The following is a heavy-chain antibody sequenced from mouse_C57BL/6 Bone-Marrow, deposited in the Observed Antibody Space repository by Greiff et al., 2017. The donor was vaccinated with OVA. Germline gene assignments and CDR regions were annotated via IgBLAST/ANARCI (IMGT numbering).Heavy chain of an antibody. V-gene: IGHV1-15*01. CDR2: IDPETGGT. J-gene: IGHJ4*01. CDR3: TRGYSNYYAMDY. Sequence: QVQLQQSGAELVRPGASVTLSCKASGYTFTDYEMHWVKQTPVHGLEWLGAIDPETGGTAYNQKFKGKAILTADKSSSTAYMELRSLTSEDSAVYYCTRGYSNYYAMDYWGQGTSVTGSS. CDR1: GYTFTDYE. D-gene: IGHD2-5*01.